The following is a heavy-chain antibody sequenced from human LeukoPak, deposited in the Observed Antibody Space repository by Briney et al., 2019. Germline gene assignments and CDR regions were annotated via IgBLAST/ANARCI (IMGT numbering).Heavy chain of an antibody. D-gene: IGHD2-8*01. CDR3: ARVYCANGVCLNWFDP. CDR2: ISAYNGNT. J-gene: IGHJ5*02. CDR1: GYTFTSYG. Sequence: SVKVSCKASGYTFTSYGISWVRQAPGQGLEWMGWISAYNGNTNYAQKLQGRVTMTTDTSTSTAYMELRSLRSDDTAVYYCARVYCANGVCLNWFDPWGQGTLVTVSS. V-gene: IGHV1-18*01.